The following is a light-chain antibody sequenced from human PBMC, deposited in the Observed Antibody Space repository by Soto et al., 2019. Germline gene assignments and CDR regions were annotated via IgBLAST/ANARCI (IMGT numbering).Light chain of an antibody. V-gene: IGLV3-21*04. CDR3: QVWDSSSDLVV. Sequence: SYELTQPPSVSVAPGKTARITCGGNNTGSKSVHWYQQKPGQAPVLVIYYDSDRPSGIPERFSGSNSGNTATLTISRVESGDEADYYCQVWDSSSDLVVFGGWTKLTVL. CDR2: YDS. J-gene: IGLJ2*01. CDR1: NTGSKS.